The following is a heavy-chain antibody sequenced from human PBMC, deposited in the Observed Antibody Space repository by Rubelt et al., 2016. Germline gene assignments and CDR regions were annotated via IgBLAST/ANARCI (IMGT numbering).Heavy chain of an antibody. Sequence: EVQVLESGGGWVQPGGSLRLSCAASGITFSSYALSWVRQAPGKGLEWVSPVSGSGGGTDYAASVKGRFTITRDNSKNTLYLQMNSLRAEDTAVYYCAVGWESLNNWGQGTLVTVSS. CDR2: VSGSGGGT. CDR1: GITFSSYA. V-gene: IGHV3-23*01. J-gene: IGHJ4*02. D-gene: IGHD1-26*01. CDR3: AVGWESLNN.